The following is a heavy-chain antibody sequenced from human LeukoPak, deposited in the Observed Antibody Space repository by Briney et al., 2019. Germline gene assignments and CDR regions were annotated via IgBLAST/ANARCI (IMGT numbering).Heavy chain of an antibody. CDR1: GYTFTSYD. D-gene: IGHD2-15*01. V-gene: IGHV1-8*01. CDR2: MNPNSGNT. CDR3: ATYGYCTGGSCYDFDY. Sequence: ASVKVSCKASGYTFTSYDINWVRQATGQGLEWMGWMNPNSGNTGYAQKLQGRVTMTRNTSTSTAYRELSSLRSEDTAVYYCATYGYCTGGSCYDFDYWGQGTLVTVSS. J-gene: IGHJ4*02.